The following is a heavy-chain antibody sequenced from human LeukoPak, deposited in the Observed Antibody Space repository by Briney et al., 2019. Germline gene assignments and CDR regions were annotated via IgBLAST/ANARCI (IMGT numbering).Heavy chain of an antibody. CDR2: VSSSSIYI. V-gene: IGHV3-21*01. CDR3: ARSPDSYYFYYDMDV. CDR1: GFTFSSYS. J-gene: IGHJ6*02. Sequence: GGSLRLSCAASGFTFSSYSMNWVRQAPGKGLEWVSSVSSSSIYIYYADSVKGRFTISRDNAKSSLYLQMNSLRAEDTAVYYCARSPDSYYFYYDMDVWGQGTTVTVSS.